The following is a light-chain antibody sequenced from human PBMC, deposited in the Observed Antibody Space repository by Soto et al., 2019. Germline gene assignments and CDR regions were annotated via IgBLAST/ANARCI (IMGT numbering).Light chain of an antibody. CDR3: SSYTTTTPHV. Sequence: QSALTQPASVSGSPGQSITISCTGTSSDVGGYNYVSWYQQHPGKVPKLMIYEVNNRPSGVSNRFSGSKSGNTASLTISGLQAEDEADYYCSSYTTTTPHVFGTGTQLTVL. V-gene: IGLV2-14*01. CDR2: EVN. CDR1: SSDVGGYNY. J-gene: IGLJ1*01.